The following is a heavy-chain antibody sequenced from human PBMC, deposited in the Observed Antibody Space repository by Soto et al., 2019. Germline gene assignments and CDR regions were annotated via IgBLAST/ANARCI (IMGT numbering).Heavy chain of an antibody. V-gene: IGHV3-11*01. CDR3: ASEPNYDSSGYYYGY. CDR1: GFTFSDYY. D-gene: IGHD3-22*01. J-gene: IGHJ4*02. CDR2: ISSSGSTI. Sequence: GGSLRLSCAASGFTFSDYYMGWIRQAPGKGLEWVSYISSSGSTIYYADSVKGRFTISRDNAKNSLYLQMNSLRAEDTAVYYCASEPNYDSSGYYYGYWGQGTLVTAPQ.